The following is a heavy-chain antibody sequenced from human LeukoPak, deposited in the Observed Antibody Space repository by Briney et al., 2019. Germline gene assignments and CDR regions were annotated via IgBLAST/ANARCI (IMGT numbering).Heavy chain of an antibody. D-gene: IGHD5-12*01. CDR1: GFTFSSYG. CDR2: IWYDGSNK. V-gene: IGHV3-33*01. J-gene: IGHJ4*02. Sequence: GGSLRLSCAASGFTFSSYGMHWVRQAPGKGLEWVAVIWYDGSNKYYGDSVKGRFTISRDNSRNTLYLQMTSLRAEDTAVYYCATDIGWGQGTLVTVSS. CDR3: ATDIG.